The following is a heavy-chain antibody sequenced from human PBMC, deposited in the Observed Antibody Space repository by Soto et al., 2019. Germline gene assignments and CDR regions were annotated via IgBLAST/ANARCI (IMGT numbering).Heavy chain of an antibody. CDR2: ICGNSGST. V-gene: IGHV3-48*01. J-gene: IGHJ4*02. CDR1: GFTFSPYS. CDR3: ARTTPPDC. Sequence: GGSLRLSCAASGFTFSPYSMHWVRQAPGKGLEWVSYICGNSGSTYYAESLRGRFSISRDNAKNSLYLQMNSLRAEDTAVYYCARTTPPDCWGRGTLVTVSS.